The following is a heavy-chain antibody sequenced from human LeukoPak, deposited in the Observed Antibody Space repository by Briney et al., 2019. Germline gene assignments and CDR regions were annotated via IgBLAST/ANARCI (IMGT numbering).Heavy chain of an antibody. J-gene: IGHJ6*02. CDR2: IYYSGST. CDR3: ARSYNNAGYFYYGMGV. CDR1: GGSINTYY. D-gene: IGHD5-24*01. V-gene: IGHV4-59*08. Sequence: SETLSLTCTVSGGSINTYYWSWIRQPPGKGLEWIGYIYYSGSTDYNPSLKSRVTISLDTSKNQFSLRLSSVTAADTAVYYCARSYNNAGYFYYGMGVWGQGTTVTVSS.